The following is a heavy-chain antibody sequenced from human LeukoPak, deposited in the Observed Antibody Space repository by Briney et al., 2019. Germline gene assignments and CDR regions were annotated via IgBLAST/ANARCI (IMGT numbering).Heavy chain of an antibody. D-gene: IGHD3-10*01. CDR2: ISYDGSNK. CDR1: GFTFSSYG. J-gene: IGHJ4*02. CDR3: AKGDGSGSL. V-gene: IGHV3-30*18. Sequence: GGSLRLSCAVSGFTFSSYGMHWVRQAPGKGLEWVAVISYDGSNKYYADSVKGRFTISRDNSKNTLYLQMNSLRAEDTAVYYCAKGDGSGSLWGQGTLVTVSS.